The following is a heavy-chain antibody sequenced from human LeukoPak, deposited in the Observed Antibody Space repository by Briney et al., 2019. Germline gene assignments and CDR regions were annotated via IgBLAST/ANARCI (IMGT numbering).Heavy chain of an antibody. J-gene: IGHJ4*02. D-gene: IGHD3-22*01. Sequence: VASVKVSCKASGGTFSSYAISWVRQAPGQGLEWMGGIIPIFGTANYAQKFQGRVTITADESTSTAYMELSSLRPEDTAVYYCAREGNYYDSSGYPHFDYWGQGTLVTVSS. V-gene: IGHV1-69*13. CDR2: IIPIFGTA. CDR1: GGTFSSYA. CDR3: AREGNYYDSSGYPHFDY.